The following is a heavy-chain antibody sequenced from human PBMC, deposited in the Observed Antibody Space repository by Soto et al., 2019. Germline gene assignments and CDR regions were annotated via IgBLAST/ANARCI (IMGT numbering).Heavy chain of an antibody. D-gene: IGHD2-8*02. CDR1: GFTFSSYA. J-gene: IGHJ6*02. CDR3: AKDQGPYLLYYYYGMDV. Sequence: EVQLLESGGGLVQPGGSLRLSCAASGFTFSSYAMSWVRQAPGKGLERVSAISGSGGSTYYADSVKGRFTISRDNSKNTLYLQMNSLRAEDTAVYYCAKDQGPYLLYYYYGMDVWGQGTTVTVSS. CDR2: ISGSGGST. V-gene: IGHV3-23*01.